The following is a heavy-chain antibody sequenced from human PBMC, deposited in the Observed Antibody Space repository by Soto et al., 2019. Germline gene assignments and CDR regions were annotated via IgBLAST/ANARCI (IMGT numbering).Heavy chain of an antibody. CDR2: INHSGST. D-gene: IGHD1-7*01. CDR1: GGSFSGYY. Sequence: QVQLQQWGAGLLKPSETLSLTCAVYGGSFSGYYWSWIRQPPGKGLEWIGEINHSGSTNYNPSLKSRVTISVDTSKNQFSLKLSSVTAADTAVYYCARDRYNWNYGGYYYYGMDVCGQGTTVTVSS. CDR3: ARDRYNWNYGGYYYYGMDV. V-gene: IGHV4-34*01. J-gene: IGHJ6*02.